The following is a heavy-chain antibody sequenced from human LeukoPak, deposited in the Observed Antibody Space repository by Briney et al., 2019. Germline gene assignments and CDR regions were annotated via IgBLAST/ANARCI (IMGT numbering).Heavy chain of an antibody. D-gene: IGHD3-10*01. J-gene: IGHJ4*02. Sequence: GRSLRLSCAASGFTFDDYAMHWVRQAPGKGLEWVSGISWNSGSIGYADSVKGRFTISRDNAKNSLYLQMNSLRAEDTALYYCAKDLSLSITMVRGVVGLDYWGQGTLVTVSS. V-gene: IGHV3-9*01. CDR3: AKDLSLSITMVRGVVGLDY. CDR2: ISWNSGSI. CDR1: GFTFDDYA.